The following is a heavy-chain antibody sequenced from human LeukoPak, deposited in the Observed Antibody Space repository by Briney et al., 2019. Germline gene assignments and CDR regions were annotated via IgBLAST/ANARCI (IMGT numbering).Heavy chain of an antibody. Sequence: PSETLSLTCSVSGGSISSLYWSWIRQPPGKGLEWLGYIYYTGSTNYNPSLKSRVTMFVDMSKNQFSLRLSSVTAADTAVYYCARHRAYSSSSPSDYWGQGTLVTVSS. CDR3: ARHRAYSSSSPSDY. D-gene: IGHD6-6*01. J-gene: IGHJ4*02. V-gene: IGHV4-59*08. CDR1: GGSISSLY. CDR2: IYYTGST.